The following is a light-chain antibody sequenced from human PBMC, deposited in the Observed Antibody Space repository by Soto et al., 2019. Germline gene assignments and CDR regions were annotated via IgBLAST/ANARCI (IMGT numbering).Light chain of an antibody. V-gene: IGKV1-5*01. Sequence: DIQMTQSPSTVSASVGDRVTITCQASHSVSTWLAWYQQKPGRAPVLLIHDASSLENGVPSRFSGSGSGTEFTLTINTLKPDESPTYYCQVYDSNSVAFGQGTQVDIK. J-gene: IGKJ2*01. CDR2: DAS. CDR1: HSVSTW. CDR3: QVYDSNSVA.